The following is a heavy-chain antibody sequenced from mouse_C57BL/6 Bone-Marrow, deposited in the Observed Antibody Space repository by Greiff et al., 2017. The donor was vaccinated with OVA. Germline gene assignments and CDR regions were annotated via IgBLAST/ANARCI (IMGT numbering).Heavy chain of an antibody. CDR3: ARGGYYGSSSLFAY. D-gene: IGHD1-1*01. CDR2: INPYNGGT. Sequence: VQLQQSGPVLVKPGASVKMSCKASGYTFTDYYMNWVKQSHGKSLEWIGVINPYNGGTSYNQKFKGKATLTVDKSSSTAYMELNSLTSEDSAVYYCARGGYYGSSSLFAYWGQGTLVTVSA. V-gene: IGHV1-19*01. CDR1: GYTFTDYY. J-gene: IGHJ3*01.